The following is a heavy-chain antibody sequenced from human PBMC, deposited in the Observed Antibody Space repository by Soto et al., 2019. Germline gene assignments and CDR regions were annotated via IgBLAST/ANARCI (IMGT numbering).Heavy chain of an antibody. CDR1: GFTFSNAW. D-gene: IGHD1-7*01. CDR2: IKSKTDGETT. Sequence: GGSLRLSCAASGFTFSNAWMSWVRQAPGKGLEWVGRIKSKTDGETTDYAAPVKGRFTISRDDSKNTLYLQMNSLKTEDTAVYYCTTVPGTTQKFDPWGQGTLVTVSS. V-gene: IGHV3-15*01. CDR3: TTVPGTTQKFDP. J-gene: IGHJ5*02.